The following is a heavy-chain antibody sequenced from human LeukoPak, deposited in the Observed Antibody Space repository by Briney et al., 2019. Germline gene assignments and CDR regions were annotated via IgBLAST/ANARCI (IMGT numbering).Heavy chain of an antibody. CDR2: IYYSGST. CDR1: GGSISSYY. Sequence: SETLSLTCTVSGGSISSYYWSWIRQPPGKGLEWIGYIYYSGSTNYNPSLKSRATMSVDTSKNQVSLKMTSVTVADTAVYYCARSFTDNFFFENWGQGTLVTVSS. D-gene: IGHD1-1*01. CDR3: ARSFTDNFFFEN. V-gene: IGHV4-59*08. J-gene: IGHJ4*02.